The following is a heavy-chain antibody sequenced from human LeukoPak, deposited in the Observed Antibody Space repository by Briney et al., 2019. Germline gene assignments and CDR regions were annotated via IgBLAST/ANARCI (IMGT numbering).Heavy chain of an antibody. CDR3: ASSSLDDRGSLDS. CDR2: VYNSGNT. V-gene: IGHV4-59*01. J-gene: IGHJ4*02. CDR1: NVSINSYY. D-gene: IGHD2-2*01. Sequence: SETLSLTCTVANVSINSYYWTWIRQPPGKALEWIGYVYNSGNTKYKPSLKSRATISVDTSKNQFSLILNSVTAADTAVYYCASSSLDDRGSLDSWGQGTLVTVSS.